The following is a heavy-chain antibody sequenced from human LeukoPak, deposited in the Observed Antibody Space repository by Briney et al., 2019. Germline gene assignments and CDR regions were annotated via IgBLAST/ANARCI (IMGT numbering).Heavy chain of an antibody. CDR1: GFTFSSYW. Sequence: GGSLRLSCAASGFTFSSYWMSWVRQAPGKGLEWVANIKQDGSEKYYVDSVKGRFTISRDNAKNSLYLQMNSLRAEDTALYYCAKDILPYYYDSSARPNYWGQGTLVTVSS. CDR3: AKDILPYYYDSSARPNY. CDR2: IKQDGSEK. D-gene: IGHD3-22*01. J-gene: IGHJ4*02. V-gene: IGHV3-7*03.